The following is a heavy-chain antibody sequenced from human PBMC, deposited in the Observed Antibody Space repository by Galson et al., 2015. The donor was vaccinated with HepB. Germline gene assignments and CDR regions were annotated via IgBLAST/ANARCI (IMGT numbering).Heavy chain of an antibody. CDR1: GFTFSSYG. V-gene: IGHV3-30*18. CDR2: ISYDGSNK. Sequence: SLRLSCAASGFTFSSYGMHWVRQAPGKGLEWVAVISYDGSNKYYADSVKGRFTISRDNSKNTLYLQMNSLRAEDTAVYYCAKDRYPYYLSGMDVWGQGTTVTVSS. D-gene: IGHD3-22*01. J-gene: IGHJ6*02. CDR3: AKDRYPYYLSGMDV.